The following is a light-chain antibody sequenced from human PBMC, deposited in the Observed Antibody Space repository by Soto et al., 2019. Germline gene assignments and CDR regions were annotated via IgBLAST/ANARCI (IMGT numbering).Light chain of an antibody. Sequence: QSVLTQPASVSGSPGQSITISCTGTSSDVGGYNYVSWFQQHPGKAPKLKIYEVSNRPSGVSNRFSGSKSGYTASLTISELQAEDEADYYTSSSTWVFGGGTKLTVL. V-gene: IGLV2-14*03. CDR3: DYYTSSSTWV. CDR2: EVS. J-gene: IGLJ3*02. CDR1: SSDVGGYNY.